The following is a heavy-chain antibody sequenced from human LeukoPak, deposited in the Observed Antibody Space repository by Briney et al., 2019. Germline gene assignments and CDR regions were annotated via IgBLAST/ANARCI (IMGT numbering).Heavy chain of an antibody. D-gene: IGHD2-2*01. CDR1: GYTXTGYY. V-gene: IGHV1-2*02. Sequence: ASLKVSCKASGYTXTGYYMHWVRQAPGQGLEWMGWINLNTGGTNYAQKFQGRVTMTRDTSISTAYMELSRLRSDDTAVYYCARDVGTISSTSYNYFDYWGQGTLVTVSS. CDR2: INLNTGGT. CDR3: ARDVGTISSTSYNYFDY. J-gene: IGHJ4*02.